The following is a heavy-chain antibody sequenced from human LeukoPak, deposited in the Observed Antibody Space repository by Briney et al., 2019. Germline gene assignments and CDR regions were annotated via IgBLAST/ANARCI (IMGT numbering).Heavy chain of an antibody. CDR1: GGSISSGDYY. J-gene: IGHJ6*02. D-gene: IGHD3-22*01. V-gene: IGHV4-30-4*01. Sequence: PSRTLSLTCTVSGGSISSGDYYWSWIRQPPGKGLEWIGYIYYSGSTYYNPSLKSRVTISVDTSKNQFSLKLSSVTAADTAVYYCAREYYYDSSGSYYYYGMDVWGQGTTVTVSS. CDR2: IYYSGST. CDR3: AREYYYDSSGSYYYYGMDV.